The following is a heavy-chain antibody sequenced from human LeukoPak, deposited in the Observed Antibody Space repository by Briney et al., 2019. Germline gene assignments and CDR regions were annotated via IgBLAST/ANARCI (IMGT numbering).Heavy chain of an antibody. CDR1: GYTFTSYG. CDR3: ARDPLDYGDNYFDY. Sequence: GASVKVSCKASGYTFTSYGISWVRQAPGQGLQWMGWISAYNGNTSDAQKLQGRLTMTTATSTSTAYMELRSLRSDDTAVYYCARDPLDYGDNYFDYWGQGTLVTVSS. J-gene: IGHJ4*02. CDR2: ISAYNGNT. V-gene: IGHV1-18*01. D-gene: IGHD4-17*01.